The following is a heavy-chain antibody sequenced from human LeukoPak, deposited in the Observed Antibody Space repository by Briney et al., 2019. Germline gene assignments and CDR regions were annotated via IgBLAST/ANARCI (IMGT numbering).Heavy chain of an antibody. CDR3: ARELHGPLEVFAT. CDR2: ISSDGSSR. CDR1: GFTFSSYW. Sequence: GGSLRLSCAASGFTFSSYWIHWVRQTPGKGLVWVSRISSDGSSRTYADSVKGRFTISRDNAKNTLYLHMNSLRAEDTAVYYCARELHGPLEVFATWGQGTMVTVSS. V-gene: IGHV3-74*01. D-gene: IGHD3/OR15-3a*01. J-gene: IGHJ3*02.